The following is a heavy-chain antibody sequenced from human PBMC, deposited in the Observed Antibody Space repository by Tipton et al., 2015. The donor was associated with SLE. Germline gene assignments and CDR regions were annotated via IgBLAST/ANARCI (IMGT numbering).Heavy chain of an antibody. CDR2: IYYTGST. D-gene: IGHD6-13*01. Sequence: TLSLTCTVSGGSVSSGSYYWSWIRQPPGKGLEWIGYIYYTGSTYYNPSLKSRVTISVDTSKNQFSLKLSSVTAADTAVYYCARGGSSWFRYYFDYWGQGTLVTVSS. CDR1: GGSVSSGSYY. V-gene: IGHV4-61*01. CDR3: ARGGSSWFRYYFDY. J-gene: IGHJ4*02.